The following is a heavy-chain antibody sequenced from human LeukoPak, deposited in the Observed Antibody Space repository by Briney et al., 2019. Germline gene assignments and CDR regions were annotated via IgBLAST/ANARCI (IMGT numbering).Heavy chain of an antibody. J-gene: IGHJ4*02. D-gene: IGHD3-22*01. V-gene: IGHV3-23*01. CDR1: GFTFGSYA. CDR3: AKDKGTMIVVVIASGIDY. Sequence: EGSLRLSCAASGFTFGSYAMSWVRQAPGKGLEWVSAISGSGGSTYYADSVKGRFTISRDNSKNTLYLQMNSLRAEDTAVYYCAKDKGTMIVVVIASGIDYWGQGTLVTVSS. CDR2: ISGSGGST.